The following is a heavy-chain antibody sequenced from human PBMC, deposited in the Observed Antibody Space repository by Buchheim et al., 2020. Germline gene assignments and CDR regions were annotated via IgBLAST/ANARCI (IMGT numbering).Heavy chain of an antibody. D-gene: IGHD6-19*01. CDR2: ISSSGGST. J-gene: IGHJ3*02. Sequence: EVQLLESGGGLVQPGGSLRLSCAASGFTFSSYAMSWVRQAPGKGLEWVSAISSSGGSTYYADSAKGRFTFSRDNSKNTMNLQMNRLRAEDTAVYYCAKVRIAVAGQHFDAFDIWGQGT. CDR1: GFTFSSYA. CDR3: AKVRIAVAGQHFDAFDI. V-gene: IGHV3-23*01.